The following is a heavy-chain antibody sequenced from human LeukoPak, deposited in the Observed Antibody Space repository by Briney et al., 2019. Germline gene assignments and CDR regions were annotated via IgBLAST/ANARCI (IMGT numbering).Heavy chain of an antibody. V-gene: IGHV1-58*01. J-gene: IGHJ4*02. Sequence: SVKVSCKASGFTFTSSAVQWVRQDRGQRLEWIGWIVVGSGNTNYAQKFQERVTITRDMSTRTAYMELSSLRSEDTAVYYCAVHPGYSSWTAHRGILDYWGQGTLVTVSS. D-gene: IGHD6-13*01. CDR1: GFTFTSSA. CDR2: IVVGSGNT. CDR3: AVHPGYSSWTAHRGILDY.